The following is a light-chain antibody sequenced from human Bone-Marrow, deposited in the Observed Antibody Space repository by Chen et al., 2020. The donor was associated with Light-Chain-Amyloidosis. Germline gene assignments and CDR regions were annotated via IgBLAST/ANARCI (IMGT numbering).Light chain of an antibody. CDR2: EVT. CDR1: SSDVGGDNH. CDR3: SSYTITNTLV. Sequence: QSALTQPASLSGTPGKAITIPFTWTSSDVGGDNHVSWYQQHPDKAPKLMIYEVTNRPSLVPDRFSGSKSDNTASLTISGLQTEDEADYFCSSYTITNTLVFGSGTRVTVL. V-gene: IGLV2-14*01. J-gene: IGLJ1*01.